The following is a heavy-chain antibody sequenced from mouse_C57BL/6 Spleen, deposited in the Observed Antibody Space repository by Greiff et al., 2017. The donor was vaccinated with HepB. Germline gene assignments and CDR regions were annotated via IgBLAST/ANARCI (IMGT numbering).Heavy chain of an antibody. J-gene: IGHJ4*01. D-gene: IGHD1-1*01. CDR2: IHPNSGST. V-gene: IGHV1-64*01. CDR1: GYTFTSYW. Sequence: QVQLKESGAELVKPGASVKLSCKASGYTFTSYWMHWVKQRPGQGLEWIGMIHPNSGSTNYNEKFKSKATLTVDKSSSTAYMQLSSLTSEDSAVYYCARDPDYYGSSYDYYAMDYWGQGTSVTVSS. CDR3: ARDPDYYGSSYDYYAMDY.